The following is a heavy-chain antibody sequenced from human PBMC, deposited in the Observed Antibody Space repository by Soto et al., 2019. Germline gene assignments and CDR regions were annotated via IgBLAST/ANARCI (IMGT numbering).Heavy chain of an antibody. CDR1: GFTVSSNY. CDR2: IYSGGST. J-gene: IGHJ4*02. V-gene: IGHV3-53*04. D-gene: IGHD2-15*01. Sequence: TVGSLRLSCAASGFTVSSNYMSWVRQAPGKGLEWVSVIYSGGSTYYADSVKGRFTISRHNSKNTLYLQMNSLRAEDTAVYYCARGYCSGGSCRDYWGQGTLVTVSS. CDR3: ARGYCSGGSCRDY.